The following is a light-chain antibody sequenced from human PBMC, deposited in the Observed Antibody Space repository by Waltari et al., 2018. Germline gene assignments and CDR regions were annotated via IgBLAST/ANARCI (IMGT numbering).Light chain of an antibody. CDR1: QSVLYSSNNKNY. CDR3: QQYYTSPQLT. CDR2: WAS. Sequence: DIVMTQSPDSLAVSLGERATLNCKSSQSVLYSSNNKNYLAWYQQKPGQPPKLRIYWASTRESGVPDRFSGSGSGTDFTLTISSLQAEDVAVYYCQQYYTSPQLTFGGGTKVEIK. V-gene: IGKV4-1*01. J-gene: IGKJ4*01.